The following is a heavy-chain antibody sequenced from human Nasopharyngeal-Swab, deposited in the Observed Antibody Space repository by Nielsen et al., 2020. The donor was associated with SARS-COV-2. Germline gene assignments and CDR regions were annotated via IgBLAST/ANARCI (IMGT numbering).Heavy chain of an antibody. D-gene: IGHD3-22*01. J-gene: IGHJ3*02. Sequence: SVTVSCKASGYTFSHYAMTWVRQAPAQGLEWMGWISAYNGNTNYARKLQGRVTMTTDTSTSTAYIELRSLSSDDPAVDYCVRGEYYYDSSGYYPGGDIWGQGTKVTVSS. CDR3: VRGEYYYDSSGYYPGGDI. V-gene: IGHV1-18*01. CDR2: ISAYNGNT. CDR1: GYTFSHYA.